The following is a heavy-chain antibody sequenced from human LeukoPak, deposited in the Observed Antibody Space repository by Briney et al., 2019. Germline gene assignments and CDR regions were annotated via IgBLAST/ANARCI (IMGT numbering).Heavy chain of an antibody. J-gene: IGHJ4*02. CDR3: ARVHWAIADDSHPTFDY. CDR2: IYPGDSDT. CDR1: GYSFTSYW. Sequence: GESLKISCKGSGYSFTSYWIGWVRQMPGKGLEWMEIIYPGDSDTRYSPSFQGQVTISADKSISTAYLQWSSLKASDTAMYYCARVHWAIADDSHPTFDYWGQGTLVTVSS. D-gene: IGHD3-22*01. V-gene: IGHV5-51*01.